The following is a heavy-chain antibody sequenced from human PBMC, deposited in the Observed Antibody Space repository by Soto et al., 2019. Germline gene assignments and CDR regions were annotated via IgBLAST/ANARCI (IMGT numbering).Heavy chain of an antibody. CDR1: GDSFSNSA. J-gene: IGHJ4*02. V-gene: IGHV1-69*01. CDR3: AKARGVTMTASDN. D-gene: IGHD3-3*01. CDR2: IIPHFGAA. Sequence: QVQLVQSGAEVKKPGSSMKVSCKVSGDSFSNSAISWLRQAPGQVLEWMGGIIPHFGAADSAQKFRGRVTITAAGSTTKLYMAVANLRHEDMSLYFCAKARGVTMTASDNWGQGTLVTVSS.